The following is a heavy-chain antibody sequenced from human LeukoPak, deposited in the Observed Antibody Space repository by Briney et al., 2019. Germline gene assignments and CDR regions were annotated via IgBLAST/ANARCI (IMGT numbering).Heavy chain of an antibody. Sequence: ASVKVSCKASGGTFSSYAISWVRQAPGQGLEWMGGVIPIFGTANYAQKFQGRVTITADESTSTAYMELSSLRSEDTAVYYCTFSGYYYGYDYWGQGTLVTVSS. D-gene: IGHD3-22*01. CDR3: TFSGYYYGYDY. J-gene: IGHJ4*02. V-gene: IGHV1-69*13. CDR2: VIPIFGTA. CDR1: GGTFSSYA.